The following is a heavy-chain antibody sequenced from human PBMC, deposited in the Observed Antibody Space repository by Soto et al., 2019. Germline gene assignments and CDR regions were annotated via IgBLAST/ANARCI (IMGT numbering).Heavy chain of an antibody. CDR3: ARAIRGRLVYYYYMDV. D-gene: IGHD3-10*01. Sequence: QVQLVQSGAEVKKPGASVKVSCKASGYTFTSYDINWVRQATGQGLEWMGWMNPNSGNTGYAQKFQGRVTMTRNTSISTDYMELSSLRSEDTAVYYCARAIRGRLVYYYYMDVWGKGTTVTVSS. CDR2: MNPNSGNT. J-gene: IGHJ6*03. V-gene: IGHV1-8*01. CDR1: GYTFTSYD.